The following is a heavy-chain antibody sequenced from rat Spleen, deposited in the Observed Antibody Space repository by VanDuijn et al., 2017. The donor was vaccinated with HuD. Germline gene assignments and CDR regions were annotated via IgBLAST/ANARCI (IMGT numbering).Heavy chain of an antibody. V-gene: IGHV6-6*01. Sequence: EVQVLESGGGLVQPGNSLKLSCVTSGFTFSTAWMYWYRQFPEKRLEWVARIKPKSNNYATDYTESVKGRFTISRDDSKSSIYLQMKNVKEEETALYHCAWASGNWGQGVMVTVSS. CDR3: AWASGN. J-gene: IGHJ2*01. CDR1: GFTFSTAW. D-gene: IGHD4-3*01. CDR2: IKPKSNNYAT.